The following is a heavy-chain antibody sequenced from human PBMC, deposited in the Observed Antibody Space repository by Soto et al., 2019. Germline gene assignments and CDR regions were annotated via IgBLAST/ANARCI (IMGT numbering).Heavy chain of an antibody. Sequence: QMQLVESGGGVVQPGRSLRLSCAASGFTFSSYGMHWVRQAPGKGLEWVAVIWYDGSNKYYADSVKGRFTISRDNSKNTLYLQMNSLRAEDTAVYYCARGHCSSTSCYWFDYWGQGTLVTVSS. CDR1: GFTFSSYG. J-gene: IGHJ4*02. CDR2: IWYDGSNK. V-gene: IGHV3-33*01. D-gene: IGHD2-2*01. CDR3: ARGHCSSTSCYWFDY.